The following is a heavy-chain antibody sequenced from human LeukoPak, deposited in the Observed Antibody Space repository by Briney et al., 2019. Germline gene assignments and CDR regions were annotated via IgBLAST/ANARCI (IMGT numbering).Heavy chain of an antibody. J-gene: IGHJ4*02. CDR3: ASSPLLGYCSGGSCLNLDY. CDR1: GYTFTGYY. D-gene: IGHD2-15*01. Sequence: ASVKVSCKASGYTFTGYYMHWVRQAPGQGLEWMGWINPDSGGTNNAQKFQGRVTMTRDTSISTAYMELSRLRSDDTAVYYCASSPLLGYCSGGSCLNLDYWGQGTLVTVSS. V-gene: IGHV1-2*02. CDR2: INPDSGGT.